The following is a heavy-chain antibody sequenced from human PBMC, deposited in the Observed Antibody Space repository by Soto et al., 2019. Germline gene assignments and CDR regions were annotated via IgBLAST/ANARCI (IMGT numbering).Heavy chain of an antibody. D-gene: IGHD3-16*01. J-gene: IGHJ6*02. V-gene: IGHV3-73*02. CDR1: GFTFSGSA. Sequence: EVQLVESGGGLVQPGGSLKLSCAASGFTFSGSAMHWVRQASGKGLEWVGRIRSKSNSYATAYAASVKGRFTISRDDSTNTAYLQMNSLKTEDTAVYYCTSCLWYYYGMDVWGQGTTVTVSS. CDR3: TSCLWYYYGMDV. CDR2: IRSKSNSYAT.